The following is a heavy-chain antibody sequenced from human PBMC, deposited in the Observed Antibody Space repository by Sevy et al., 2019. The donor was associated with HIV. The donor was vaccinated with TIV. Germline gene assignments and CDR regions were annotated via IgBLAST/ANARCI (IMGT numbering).Heavy chain of an antibody. D-gene: IGHD3-22*01. CDR3: ARSKLGTYYYDSSGYYGEFDY. J-gene: IGHJ4*02. V-gene: IGHV4-59*07. CDR1: GGSISSYY. Sequence: SDTLSLTCTVSGGSISSYYWSWIRQPPGKGLEWIGYIYYSGSTNYNPSLKSRVTISVDTSKNQFSLKLSSVTAADTAVYYCARSKLGTYYYDSSGYYGEFDYWGQGTLVTVSS. CDR2: IYYSGST.